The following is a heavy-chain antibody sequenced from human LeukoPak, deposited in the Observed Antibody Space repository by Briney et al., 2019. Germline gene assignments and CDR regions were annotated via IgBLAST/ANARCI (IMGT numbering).Heavy chain of an antibody. CDR1: GYSFTSYW. CDR3: ARHVSDWNYVLGWFDP. D-gene: IGHD1-7*01. CDR2: IYPGDSDT. V-gene: IGHV5-51*01. J-gene: IGHJ5*02. Sequence: GESLKISCKGSGYSFTSYWIGWVRQVPGKGLEWMGIIYPGDSDTRYSPSFQGQVTISADKSISTAYLQWSSLKASDTAMYYCARHVSDWNYVLGWFDPWGQGTLVTVSS.